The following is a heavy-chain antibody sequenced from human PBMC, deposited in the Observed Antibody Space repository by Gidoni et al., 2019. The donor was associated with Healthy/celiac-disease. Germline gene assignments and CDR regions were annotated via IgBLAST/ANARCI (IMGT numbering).Heavy chain of an antibody. CDR1: GFTFSSYW. CDR3: ARDDGGGAMTFDY. V-gene: IGHV3-7*03. CDR2: IKQDGSEK. Sequence: EVQLVESGGGLVQPGGSLSLSCAASGFTFSSYWMSWVRQAPGKGLEWVANIKQDGSEKYYVDSVKGRFTISRDNAKNSLYLQMNSLRAEDTAVYYCARDDGGGAMTFDYWGQGTLVTVSS. D-gene: IGHD2-21*01. J-gene: IGHJ4*02.